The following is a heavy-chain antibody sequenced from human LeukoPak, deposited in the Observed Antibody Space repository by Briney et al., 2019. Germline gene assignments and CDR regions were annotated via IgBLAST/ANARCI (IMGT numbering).Heavy chain of an antibody. CDR3: ARLSSFYQLLPFDY. J-gene: IGHJ4*02. CDR2: IYYSGST. D-gene: IGHD2-2*01. CDR1: GGSISSYY. V-gene: IGHV4-59*01. Sequence: SETLSLTCTVSGGSISSYYWSWIRQPSGKGLEWIGYIYYSGSTNYNPSLKSRVTISVDTSKNQFSLKLSSVTAADTAVYYCARLSSFYQLLPFDYWGQGTLLTVSS.